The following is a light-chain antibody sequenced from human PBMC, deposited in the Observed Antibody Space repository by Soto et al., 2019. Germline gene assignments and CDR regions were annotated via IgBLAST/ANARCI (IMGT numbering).Light chain of an antibody. CDR1: QSISIY. CDR3: QQSYSGWS. Sequence: DIQMTQSPSSLSASVGDRVTITCRASQSISIYLNWYQQKPGKAPKVLIYTVSSLQSGVPSRFSGSGSGTDFTLTISSLQPEDFATYYCQQSYSGWSFGQGTKVDIK. J-gene: IGKJ1*01. V-gene: IGKV1-39*01. CDR2: TVS.